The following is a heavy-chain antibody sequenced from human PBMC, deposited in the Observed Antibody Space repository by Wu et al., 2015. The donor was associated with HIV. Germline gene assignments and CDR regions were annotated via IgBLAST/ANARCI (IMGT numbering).Heavy chain of an antibody. J-gene: IGHJ1*01. CDR3: SRGSVGSTMYFQH. CDR2: ISAYNGNT. CDR1: GYTFTSYG. D-gene: IGHD1-26*01. V-gene: IGHV1-18*01. Sequence: QVQLVQSGAEVKKPGASVKVSCKASGYTFTSYGISWVRQAPGQGLEWMGWISAYNGNTKYAQKLQGRVTMTTDTPTSTAYMELSGLRPDDTAVYYCSRGSVGSTMYFQHWGQGTLVTVSS.